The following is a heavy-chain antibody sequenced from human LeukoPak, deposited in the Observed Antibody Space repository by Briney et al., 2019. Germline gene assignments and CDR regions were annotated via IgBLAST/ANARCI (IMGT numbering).Heavy chain of an antibody. V-gene: IGHV4-30-4*01. J-gene: IGHJ4*02. CDR1: GGSISSGDYY. Sequence: TSETLSLTCTVSGGSISSGDYYWSWIRQPPGKGLKWIGYIYYSGSTYYNPSLKSRVTISVDTSKNQFSLKLSSVTAADTAVYYCARVGGFHGDPAPFDYWGQGTLVTVSS. CDR2: IYYSGST. CDR3: ARVGGFHGDPAPFDY. D-gene: IGHD4-17*01.